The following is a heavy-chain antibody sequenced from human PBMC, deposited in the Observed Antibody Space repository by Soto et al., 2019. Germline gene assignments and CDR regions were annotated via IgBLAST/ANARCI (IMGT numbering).Heavy chain of an antibody. D-gene: IGHD4-17*01. CDR2: ISGSVSST. CDR1: RFSFSTYA. J-gene: IGHJ4*01. V-gene: IGHV3-23*01. CDR3: AKASTDYGDRVCFDY. Sequence: GGSLRLSCAASRFSFSTYAMSWVRQAPGKGLEWVSSISGSVSSTYYADSVKGRFTISRDNSQNTLYLQMSGVRSQDTAVYYCAKASTDYGDRVCFDYWGQGNLVPVSS.